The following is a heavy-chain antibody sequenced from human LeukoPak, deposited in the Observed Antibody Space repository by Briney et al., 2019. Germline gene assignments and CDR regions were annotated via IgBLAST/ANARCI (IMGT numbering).Heavy chain of an antibody. Sequence: GGSLRLSCAASGFTFSRYTMHWVRQAPGKRLEYFSAICCNGRSTYYADSVKGRFTLSRDNSKNLLYLQMGSLRIDDTAVYYWARGVDGSGSFDYWGQGTLVPVSS. CDR3: ARGVDGSGSFDY. CDR1: GFTFSRYT. D-gene: IGHD3-10*01. V-gene: IGHV3-64*02. J-gene: IGHJ4*02. CDR2: ICCNGRST.